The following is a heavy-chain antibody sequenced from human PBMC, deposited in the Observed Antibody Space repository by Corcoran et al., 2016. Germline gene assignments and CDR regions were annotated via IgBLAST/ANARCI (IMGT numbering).Heavy chain of an antibody. CDR1: GVSITTNYY. D-gene: IGHD1-20*01. CDR2: FSYGGST. V-gene: IGHV4-39*07. CDR3: SNHVNWYGVGDH. Sequence: QLQLQESGPGLVKPSETLSLTCTVSGVSITTNYYWGWIRQPPGQGLAWIGSFSYGGSTYYNPSLKGRVTISIDTSKSQVSLKLSSVTAADTAMYYCSNHVNWYGVGDHWGQGTLVTVSA. J-gene: IGHJ5*02.